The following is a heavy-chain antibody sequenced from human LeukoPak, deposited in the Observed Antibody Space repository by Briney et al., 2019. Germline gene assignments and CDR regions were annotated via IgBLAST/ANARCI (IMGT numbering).Heavy chain of an antibody. CDR3: ARSAGGSYDFDY. V-gene: IGHV4-59*08. Sequence: RPSETLSLTCTVSGGSISSYYWSWIRQPPGKGLEWIGYIYYSGSTNYNPSLKSRVTISVDTSKNQFSLKLSSVTAADTAVYYCARSAGGSYDFDYWGQGTLVTVSS. CDR2: IYYSGST. CDR1: GGSISSYY. D-gene: IGHD1-26*01. J-gene: IGHJ4*02.